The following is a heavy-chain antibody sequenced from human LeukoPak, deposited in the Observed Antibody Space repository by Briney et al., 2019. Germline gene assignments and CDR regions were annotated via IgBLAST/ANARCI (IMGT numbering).Heavy chain of an antibody. CDR1: GGSFSGYY. Sequence: SETLSLTCAVYGGSFSGYYWTWIRQPPGKGLEWIGEISHSERTNSNPSLKSRVTMSLDTSKNQFSLKLTPVTAADTAVYYCARLRQIVAANADPSSGFDHWGQGTLVTVSS. V-gene: IGHV4-34*01. J-gene: IGHJ4*02. CDR2: ISHSERT. D-gene: IGHD6-25*01. CDR3: ARLRQIVAANADPSSGFDH.